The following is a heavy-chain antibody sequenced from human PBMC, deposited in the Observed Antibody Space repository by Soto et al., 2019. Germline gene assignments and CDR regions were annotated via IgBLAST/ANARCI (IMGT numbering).Heavy chain of an antibody. D-gene: IGHD6-6*01. J-gene: IGHJ4*02. CDR2: IWYDGSNK. CDR1: GFTFSSYG. Sequence: QVQLVESGGGVVQPGRSLRLSCAASGFTFSSYGMHWVRQAPGKGLEWVAVIWYDGSNKYYADSVKGRFTISRDNSKNTLYLQMNRLRAEDTAVYYCARGEYSSSSPDYWGQGTLVTVSS. CDR3: ARGEYSSSSPDY. V-gene: IGHV3-33*01.